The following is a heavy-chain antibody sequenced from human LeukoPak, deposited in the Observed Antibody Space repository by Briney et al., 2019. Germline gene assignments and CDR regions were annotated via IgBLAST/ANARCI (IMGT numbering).Heavy chain of an antibody. CDR3: ARGSMVRGVTCDY. CDR2: ISDIGST. Sequence: PSETLSLTCTVSGGSISSYYWSWIRQPPGKGLEWIAYISDIGSTYYNPSLKSRVTISVDRSRNQFSLKLSSVTAADTAVYYCARGSMVRGVTCDYWGQGTLVTVSS. D-gene: IGHD3-10*01. J-gene: IGHJ4*02. V-gene: IGHV4-59*12. CDR1: GGSISSYY.